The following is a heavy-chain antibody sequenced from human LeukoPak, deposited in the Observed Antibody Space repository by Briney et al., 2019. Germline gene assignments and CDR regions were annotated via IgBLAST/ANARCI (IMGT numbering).Heavy chain of an antibody. D-gene: IGHD3-22*01. CDR2: IYYSGST. J-gene: IGHJ4*02. V-gene: IGHV4-39*01. CDR1: GGSISSSSYY. Sequence: PSETLSLTCTVSGGSISSSSYYWGWIRQPPGKGLEWIGSIYYSGSTYYNPSLKSRVTISVDTSKNQFSLKLSSVTAADTAVYYCARMYHYDSTTSDHFDYWGQGTLVTVSS. CDR3: ARMYHYDSTTSDHFDY.